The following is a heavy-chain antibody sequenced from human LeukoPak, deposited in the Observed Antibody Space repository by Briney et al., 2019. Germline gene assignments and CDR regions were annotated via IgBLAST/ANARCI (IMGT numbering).Heavy chain of an antibody. D-gene: IGHD1-26*01. CDR1: GFTFDDYG. CDR3: ARANIVGATAIRPGRGAFDI. V-gene: IGHV3-20*04. J-gene: IGHJ3*02. CDR2: INWNGGST. Sequence: PGGSLRLSCAASGFTFDDYGMSWVRPAPGKGLEWVSGINWNGGSTGYADSVKGRFTISRDNAKNSLYLQMNSLRAEDTALYYCARANIVGATAIRPGRGAFDIWGQGTMVTVSS.